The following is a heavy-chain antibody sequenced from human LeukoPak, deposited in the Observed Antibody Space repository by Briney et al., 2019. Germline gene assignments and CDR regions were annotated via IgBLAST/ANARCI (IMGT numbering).Heavy chain of an antibody. J-gene: IGHJ3*02. V-gene: IGHV3-7*01. CDR3: ARDRYCSGGSCFDAFDI. CDR1: GFTFSSYW. D-gene: IGHD2-15*01. Sequence: PGGSLRLSCAASGFTFSSYWMGWVRQAPGKGLEWVANIKQDGSEKYYVDSVKGRFTISRDNAKNSLYLQMNSLRAEDTAVYYCARDRYCSGGSCFDAFDIWGQGTMVTVSS. CDR2: IKQDGSEK.